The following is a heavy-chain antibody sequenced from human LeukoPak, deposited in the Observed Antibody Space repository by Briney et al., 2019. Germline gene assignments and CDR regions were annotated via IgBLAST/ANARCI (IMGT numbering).Heavy chain of an antibody. Sequence: KPSETLSLTCTVSGGSISSYYWSWIRQPPGKGLEWIGYIYYSGSTNYNPSLKSRVTISVDTSKNQFSLKLSSVTAADTAVYYCASAGIAVAGTNYFDYWGQGTLVTVSS. V-gene: IGHV4-59*01. D-gene: IGHD6-19*01. J-gene: IGHJ4*02. CDR1: GGSISSYY. CDR3: ASAGIAVAGTNYFDY. CDR2: IYYSGST.